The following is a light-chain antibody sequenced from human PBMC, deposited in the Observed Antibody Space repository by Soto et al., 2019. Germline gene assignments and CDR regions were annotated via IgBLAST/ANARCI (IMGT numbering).Light chain of an antibody. CDR3: QHYNYLPYT. J-gene: IGKJ2*01. V-gene: IGKV3-15*01. Sequence: EIVMTQSPATLSVSPGERPTLSCRASQSISSNLAWYQHKPGQAHRXLIYDASTRATGVPARFSGSGSGTDVTINVSSLQSEDGAVYDGQHYNYLPYTFGQGTKVEIK. CDR1: QSISSN. CDR2: DAS.